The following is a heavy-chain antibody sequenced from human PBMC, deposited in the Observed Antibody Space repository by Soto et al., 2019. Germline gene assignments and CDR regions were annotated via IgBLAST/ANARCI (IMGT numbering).Heavy chain of an antibody. D-gene: IGHD3-3*01. J-gene: IGHJ6*02. CDR3: VRDQSAYDFWSGYARYYGMDV. Sequence: QVQLVQSGAEVKKPGSSVKVSCKASGGTFSSYAISWVRQAPGQGLEWMGGIIPIFGTANYAQKFQGRVTITADESTSTAYMELSSLRSEDTAVYYCVRDQSAYDFWSGYARYYGMDVWGQGTTVTVSS. V-gene: IGHV1-69*01. CDR1: GGTFSSYA. CDR2: IIPIFGTA.